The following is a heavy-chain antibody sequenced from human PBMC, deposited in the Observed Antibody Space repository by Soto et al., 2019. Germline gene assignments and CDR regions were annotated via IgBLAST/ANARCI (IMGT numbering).Heavy chain of an antibody. CDR1: GGSVTSDEDY. D-gene: IGHD5-18*01. CDR3: ATESGSTYGYFDH. CDR2: ISNSGST. Sequence: LSLTCTVSGGSVTSDEDYWTWIRQSPGKGLEWIGYISNSGSTGYNPSLKTRLSMSVDRSKNQFTLRLTSVTAADTAVYFCATESGSTYGYFDHWGQGTQVTVSS. J-gene: IGHJ4*02. V-gene: IGHV4-30-4*01.